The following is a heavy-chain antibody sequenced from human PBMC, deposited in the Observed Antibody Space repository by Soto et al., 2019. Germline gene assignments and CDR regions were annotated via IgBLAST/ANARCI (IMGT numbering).Heavy chain of an antibody. J-gene: IGHJ6*02. CDR1: GSTFSNDW. CDR3: ARDRSYSLDV. CDR2: INSDGSGT. Sequence: VGSLRLSCAVSGSTFSNDWMHWVRQAPGKGLVWVSHINSDGSGTNYADSVKGRFTIARDNAENTVYLQMNSLRAEDTAVYYCARDRSYSLDVWGQRTTVTVSS. V-gene: IGHV3-74*01.